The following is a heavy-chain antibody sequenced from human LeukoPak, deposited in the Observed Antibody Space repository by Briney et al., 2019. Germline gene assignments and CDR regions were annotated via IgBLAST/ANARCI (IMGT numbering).Heavy chain of an antibody. CDR3: ATVVASGQWLVDDAFDI. Sequence: RASVKVSCKASGYTFTSSDIDWVRQAAGQGLEWMGWINPNSGRTGYAQKFQGRVTMTENTSISTAYMELSSLRSEDTAVYYCATVVASGQWLVDDAFDIWGQGTMVIVSS. D-gene: IGHD6-19*01. V-gene: IGHV1-8*01. CDR2: INPNSGRT. CDR1: GYTFTSSD. J-gene: IGHJ3*02.